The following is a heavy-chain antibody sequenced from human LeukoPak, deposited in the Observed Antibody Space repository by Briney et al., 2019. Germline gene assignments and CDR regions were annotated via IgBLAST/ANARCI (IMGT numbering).Heavy chain of an antibody. Sequence: GGSLRLSCAASGFTFSSYEMNWVRQAPGKGLEWVSYISSSGSTIYYADSVKGRFTISRDNAKNSLYLQMNSLRAEDTAVYYCARVMIVAGTESFDYWGQGTLVTVSS. CDR1: GFTFSSYE. J-gene: IGHJ4*02. V-gene: IGHV3-48*03. CDR3: ARVMIVAGTESFDY. D-gene: IGHD6-19*01. CDR2: ISSSGSTI.